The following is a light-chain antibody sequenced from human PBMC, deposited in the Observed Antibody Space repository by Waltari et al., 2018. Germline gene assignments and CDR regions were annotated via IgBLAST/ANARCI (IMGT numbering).Light chain of an antibody. CDR3: QQCYTFPYT. Sequence: DIVLTQSPDSLAVSLGERATINCKSSQSVLSSSNNKNYLGWYQQRPGPPPKLLITWASTRESGVPDLFSGSGSGTDFTLTISSLQAEDVAVYFCQQCYTFPYTFGQGTKLEIK. CDR2: WAS. CDR1: QSVLSSSNNKNY. J-gene: IGKJ2*01. V-gene: IGKV4-1*01.